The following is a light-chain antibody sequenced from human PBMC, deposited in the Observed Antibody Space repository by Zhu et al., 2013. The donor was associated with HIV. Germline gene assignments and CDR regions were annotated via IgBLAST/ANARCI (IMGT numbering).Light chain of an antibody. Sequence: QSALTQPASVSGSPGQSITISCTGTSSDVGSYNRVSWYQQPPGTVPKLIIYEVSNRPSGVPDRFSGSKSGNTASLTISGLRAEDEADYYCSSYTNTNTAIFGGGTKLTVL. CDR3: SSYTNTNTAI. J-gene: IGLJ2*01. V-gene: IGLV2-18*02. CDR1: SSDVGSYNR. CDR2: EVS.